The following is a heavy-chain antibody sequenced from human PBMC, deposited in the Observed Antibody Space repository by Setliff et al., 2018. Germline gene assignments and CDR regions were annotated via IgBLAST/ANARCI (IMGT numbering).Heavy chain of an antibody. V-gene: IGHV1-8*02. CDR2: VNPNSGNT. J-gene: IGHJ4*02. Sequence: ASVKVSCKAPGYTFTTYDINWVRRATGQGLEWMGWVNPNSGNTGYAQKFQGRFTMTRNTSISTAYMELSSLRSDDTAVYYCARIPARAAAAYCSSTNCQGGFDQWGQGTPVTVSS. CDR1: GYTFTTYD. D-gene: IGHD2-2*01. CDR3: ARIPARAAAAYCSSTNCQGGFDQ.